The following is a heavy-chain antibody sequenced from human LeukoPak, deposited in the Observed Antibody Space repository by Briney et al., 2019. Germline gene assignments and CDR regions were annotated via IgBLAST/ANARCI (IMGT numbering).Heavy chain of an antibody. CDR1: GFSITSNY. V-gene: IGHV3-53*01. CDR2: IYTGGST. CDR3: ARDFYYYMDV. Sequence: GGSLRLSCAASGFSITSNYMTWVRQAPGKGLEWVSVIYTGGSTYYADSVKGRFTISRDISMNAVDLQMNSLRAEDTAVYYCARDFYYYMDVWGKGTAVTVSS. J-gene: IGHJ6*03.